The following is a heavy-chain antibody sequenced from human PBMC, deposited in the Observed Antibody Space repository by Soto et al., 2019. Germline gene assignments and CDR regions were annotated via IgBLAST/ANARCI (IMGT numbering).Heavy chain of an antibody. J-gene: IGHJ6*02. D-gene: IGHD2-15*01. CDR1: GFTLNSFS. CDR3: VRGRSDSLMDV. V-gene: IGHV3-48*02. CDR2: ISNSRATI. Sequence: LRLSCAGSGFTLNSFSMNWVRQAPGKGLEWVSYISNSRATIYYADSVKGRFTISRDDAKNSLYLQMNSLRDDDTAVYYCVRGRSDSLMDVWGQGTTVTVSS.